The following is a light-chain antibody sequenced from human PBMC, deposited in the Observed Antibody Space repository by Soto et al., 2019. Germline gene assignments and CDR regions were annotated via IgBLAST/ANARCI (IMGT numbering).Light chain of an antibody. CDR2: DTS. CDR1: TGAVTSGHY. V-gene: IGLV7-46*01. J-gene: IGLJ1*01. CDR3: LLSYSGALHV. Sequence: QAVVTQEPSLTVSPGGTVTLTCGSSTGAVTSGHYPYWFQQKPGQAPRTLIYDTSNKHSWTPPRFSGSLLGGKAALTLSGAQPEDEAEYYCLLSYSGALHVFGTGTKVTVL.